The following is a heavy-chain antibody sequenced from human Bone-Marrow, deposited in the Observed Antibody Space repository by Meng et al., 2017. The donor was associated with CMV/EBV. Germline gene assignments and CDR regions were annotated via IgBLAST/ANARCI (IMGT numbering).Heavy chain of an antibody. Sequence: SLKISCAASGFTFDDYAMHWVRQTPGKGLEWVSGISWNSGSVGYADSVKGRFTISRDNAKNSLYLQMNSLRPEDTALYYCAKDITHQLPSYTFAVWGQGTMVTVSS. V-gene: IGHV3-9*01. D-gene: IGHD1-1*01. CDR3: AKDITHQLPSYTFAV. CDR1: GFTFDDYA. J-gene: IGHJ3*01. CDR2: ISWNSGSV.